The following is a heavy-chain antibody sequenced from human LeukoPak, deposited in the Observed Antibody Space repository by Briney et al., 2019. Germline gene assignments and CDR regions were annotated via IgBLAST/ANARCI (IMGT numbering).Heavy chain of an antibody. J-gene: IGHJ6*02. CDR1: GFTFRNYG. CDR2: ISYAGSNK. V-gene: IGHV3-30*18. D-gene: IGHD2-2*01. Sequence: GGSLRLSCAASGFTFRNYGMHWVRQAPGKGPEWVALISYAGSNKYYADSVKGRFTISRDNSKNTLYLQMNSLRTEDTAVYYCAKDRGRSYCSSTRCYTYGMDVWGQGTTVTVAS. CDR3: AKDRGRSYCSSTRCYTYGMDV.